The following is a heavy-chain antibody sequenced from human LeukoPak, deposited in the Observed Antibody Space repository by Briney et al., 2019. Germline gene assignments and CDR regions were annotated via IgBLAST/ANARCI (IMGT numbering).Heavy chain of an antibody. V-gene: IGHV3-30*03. D-gene: IGHD3-22*01. Sequence: GGSLRLSCAASGFTFSSYGMHWVRQAPGKGLEWVAVISYDGSNKYYADSVKGRFTISRDNSKNTLYLQMDSLRAEDTAVYYCATTDYYDSSGYSNWGQGTLVTVSS. CDR2: ISYDGSNK. CDR3: ATTDYYDSSGYSN. CDR1: GFTFSSYG. J-gene: IGHJ4*02.